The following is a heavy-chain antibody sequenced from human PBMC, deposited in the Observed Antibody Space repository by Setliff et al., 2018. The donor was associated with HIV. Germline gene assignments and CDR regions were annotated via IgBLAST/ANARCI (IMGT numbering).Heavy chain of an antibody. CDR1: GDSITRGGYY. J-gene: IGHJ4*02. CDR2: IYYSGRT. V-gene: IGHV4-31*11. CDR3: ARDGGRTGYSSSSDQ. Sequence: SETLTLTCAVSGDSITRGGYYWSWIRQFAGKGLEWIADIYYSGRTNYNPSLKSRLTVSIDTSKNHLSLKLNSVTAADTAVYYCARDGGRTGYSSSSDQWGQGTLVTVSS. D-gene: IGHD6-13*01.